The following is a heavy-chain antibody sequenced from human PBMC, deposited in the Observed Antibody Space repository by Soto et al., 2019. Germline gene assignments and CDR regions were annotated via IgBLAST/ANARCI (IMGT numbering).Heavy chain of an antibody. J-gene: IGHJ4*02. D-gene: IGHD3-3*01. CDR3: AKGESDHFTIRFLADY. CDR2: ISGSGGST. V-gene: IGHV3-23*01. CDR1: GFTFSSYS. Sequence: GGSLRLSGAASGFTFSSYSISWVRQAPWKGLEWVSAISGSGGSTYYADSVKGRFTISRDNSKNTLYLQMNSLRAEDTAVYYCAKGESDHFTIRFLADYLGQGTLLTVCS.